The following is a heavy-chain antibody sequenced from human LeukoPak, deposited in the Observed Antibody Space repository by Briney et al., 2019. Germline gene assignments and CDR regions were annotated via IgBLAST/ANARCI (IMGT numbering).Heavy chain of an antibody. D-gene: IGHD6-13*01. CDR1: GFTFSDYY. V-gene: IGHV3-11*01. Sequence: GGSLRLSCAASGFTFSDYYMSWIRQAPGKGLEWVSYISSSETATSYADSVKGRFTISRDNAKNSLYLQMNSLRAEDTAVYYCARVGTIAAAGSNDYWGQGTLVTVSS. CDR2: ISSSETAT. J-gene: IGHJ4*02. CDR3: ARVGTIAAAGSNDY.